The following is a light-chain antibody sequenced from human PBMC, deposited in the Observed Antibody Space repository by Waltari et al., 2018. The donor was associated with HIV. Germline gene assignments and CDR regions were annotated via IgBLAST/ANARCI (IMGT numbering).Light chain of an antibody. Sequence: EIVLTQSPGTLSLSPGERATLSCRASQRVSNNYLAWYQQKPGQAPRLLIYGASSRATGIPDRFSDSGSGTDFTLTVSRLEPEDFAVYYCQRYGNSPFTFGGGTRVEIK. CDR2: GAS. CDR3: QRYGNSPFT. V-gene: IGKV3-20*01. CDR1: QRVSNNY. J-gene: IGKJ4*01.